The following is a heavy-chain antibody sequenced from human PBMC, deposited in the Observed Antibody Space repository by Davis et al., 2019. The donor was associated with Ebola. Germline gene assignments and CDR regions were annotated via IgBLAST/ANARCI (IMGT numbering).Heavy chain of an antibody. Sequence: GESLKISCAASGFTFSSYAMHWVRQAPGKGLEWVAVISYDGSNKYYADSVKGRFTISRDNSKNTLYLQMNSLRAEDTAVYYCARDSSSSWYYYNRNWFDPWGQGTLVTVSS. D-gene: IGHD6-13*01. CDR1: GFTFSSYA. CDR2: ISYDGSNK. V-gene: IGHV3-30-3*01. CDR3: ARDSSSSWYYYNRNWFDP. J-gene: IGHJ5*02.